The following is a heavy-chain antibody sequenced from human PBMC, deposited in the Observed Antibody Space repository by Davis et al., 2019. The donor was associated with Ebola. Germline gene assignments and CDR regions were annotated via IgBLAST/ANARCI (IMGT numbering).Heavy chain of an antibody. D-gene: IGHD6-6*01. CDR1: GGTFSSYA. CDR3: ARVRVYSSSSYWFDP. CDR2: IIPIFGTA. J-gene: IGHJ5*02. Sequence: SVKVSCKASGGTFSSYAISWVRQAPGQGLEWMGGIIPIFGTANYAQKFQGRVTITADKSTSTAYMELSSLRSEDTAVYYCARVRVYSSSSYWFDPWGQGTLVTVSS. V-gene: IGHV1-69*06.